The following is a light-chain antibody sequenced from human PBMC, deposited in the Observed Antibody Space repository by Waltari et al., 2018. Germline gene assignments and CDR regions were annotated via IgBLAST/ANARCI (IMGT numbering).Light chain of an antibody. CDR1: QPITNDY. J-gene: IGKJ3*01. CDR2: DIS. V-gene: IGKV3D-20*01. CDR3: QQYHRSIT. Sequence: EIVLTQSPATRSLSPGEKATLSCGASQPITNDYLAWYQQKPGLAPRLLIYDISTRAAGIPDRFTGKRSGTGFTLTITRLEPEDFAVYYCQQYHRSITFGPGTKVEIK.